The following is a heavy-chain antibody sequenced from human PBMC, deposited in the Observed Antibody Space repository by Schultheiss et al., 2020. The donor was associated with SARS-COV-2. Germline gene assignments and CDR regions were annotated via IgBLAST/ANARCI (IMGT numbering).Heavy chain of an antibody. Sequence: SQTLSLTCTVSGGSISSSSSYWGWIRQPPGKGLEWIGYIFHSGSTNYNPSLKSRVTISVDTSKNQFSLKLSSVTAADTAVYYCARVPLVRGVIIRESNYYYYMDVWGKGTTVTVSS. J-gene: IGHJ6*03. CDR2: IFHSGST. D-gene: IGHD3-10*01. V-gene: IGHV4-61*05. CDR3: ARVPLVRGVIIRESNYYYYMDV. CDR1: GGSISSSSSY.